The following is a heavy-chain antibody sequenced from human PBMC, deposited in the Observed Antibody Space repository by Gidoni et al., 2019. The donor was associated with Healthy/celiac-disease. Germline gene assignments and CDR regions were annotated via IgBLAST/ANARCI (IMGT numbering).Heavy chain of an antibody. CDR1: GFTFSSYG. CDR3: ARDPGYKGRYCSGGSCRRHYYHYGMDV. CDR2: IWYDGSNK. J-gene: IGHJ6*02. Sequence: QVQLVESGGGVVQPGRSLRLYCAASGFTFSSYGMHWVRPAPGKGLEWVAIIWYDGSNKYYADSVKGRFTISRDNSKNTLYLQMNSLRAEDTAVYYCARDPGYKGRYCSGGSCRRHYYHYGMDVWGQGTTVTVSS. V-gene: IGHV3-33*01. D-gene: IGHD2-15*01.